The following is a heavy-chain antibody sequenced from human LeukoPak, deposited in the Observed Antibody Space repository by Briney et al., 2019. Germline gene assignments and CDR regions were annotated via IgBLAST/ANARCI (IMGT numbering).Heavy chain of an antibody. CDR3: AHSGCDSSGYDY. J-gene: IGHJ4*02. CDR2: IYYSGST. Sequence: SETLSLTCTVSGYSISSGYYWGWIRQPPGKGLEWIGYIYYSGSTNYNPSLKSRVTISVDTSKNQFSLKLSSVTAADTAVYYCAHSGCDSSGYDYWGQGTLVTVSS. D-gene: IGHD3-22*01. CDR1: GYSISSGYY. V-gene: IGHV4-61*01.